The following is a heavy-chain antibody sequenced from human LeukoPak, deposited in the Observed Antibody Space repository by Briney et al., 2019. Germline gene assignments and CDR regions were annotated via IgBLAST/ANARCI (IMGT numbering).Heavy chain of an antibody. CDR2: IYHSGST. CDR3: ARDRSYSGWYWFDP. CDR1: GGSISSGGYY. J-gene: IGHJ5*02. Sequence: SETLSLTCTVPGGSISSGGYYWSWIRQPPGKGLEWIGYIYHSGSTYYNPSLKSRVTISVDRSKNQFSLKLSSVTAADTAVYYCARDRSYSGWYWFDPWGQGTLVTVSS. V-gene: IGHV4-30-2*01. D-gene: IGHD6-19*01.